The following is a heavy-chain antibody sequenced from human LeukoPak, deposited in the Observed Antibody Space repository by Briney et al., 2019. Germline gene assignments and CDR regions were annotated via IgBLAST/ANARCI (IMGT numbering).Heavy chain of an antibody. V-gene: IGHV3-30*03. CDR1: RFTFSTYG. J-gene: IGHJ1*01. Sequence: GGTLRLSCAASRFTFSTYGMSWVRQAPGKGLEWVTVISYDGSYENYAESVKGRFTISRDNAKNMLYLQMNSLRDEDTAIYYCATRVKTGYLQHWGQGTLVTVSS. CDR2: ISYDGSYE. CDR3: ATRVKTGYLQH.